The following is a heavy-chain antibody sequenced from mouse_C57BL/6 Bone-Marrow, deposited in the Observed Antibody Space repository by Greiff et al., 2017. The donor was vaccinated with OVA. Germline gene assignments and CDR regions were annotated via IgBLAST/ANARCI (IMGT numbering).Heavy chain of an antibody. J-gene: IGHJ2*01. CDR1: GYTFTSYW. CDR2: IYPSDSET. CDR3: AAGQLRLDY. D-gene: IGHD3-2*02. Sequence: VKLQQPGAELVRPGSSVKLSCKASGYTFTSYWMDWVKQRPGQGLEWIGNIYPSDSETHYNQKFKDKATLTVDKSSSTAYMQLSSLTSEDSAVYYCAAGQLRLDYWGQGTTLTVSS. V-gene: IGHV1-61*01.